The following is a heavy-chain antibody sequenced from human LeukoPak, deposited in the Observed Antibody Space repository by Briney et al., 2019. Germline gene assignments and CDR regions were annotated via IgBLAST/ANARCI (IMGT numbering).Heavy chain of an antibody. CDR3: ASMVRGVIIRGFFDY. J-gene: IGHJ4*02. CDR1: GFTFSSYA. D-gene: IGHD3-10*01. V-gene: IGHV3-30-3*01. CDR2: ISYDGSNK. Sequence: GSLRLSCAASGFTFSSYAMHWVRQAPGKGLEWVAVISYDGSNKYYADSVKGRFTISRDNSKNTLYLQMNSLRAEDTAVYYCASMVRGVIIRGFFDYWGQGTLVTVSS.